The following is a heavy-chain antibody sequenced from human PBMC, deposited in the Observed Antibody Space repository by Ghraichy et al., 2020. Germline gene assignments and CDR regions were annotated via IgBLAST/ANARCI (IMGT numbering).Heavy chain of an antibody. D-gene: IGHD3-22*01. J-gene: IGHJ3*02. CDR2: IYHSGST. CDR3: ASAVHYYDSSGYYVDAFDI. V-gene: IGHV4-30-2*01. CDR1: GGSISSGGYS. Sequence: QTLSLTCAVSGGSISSGGYSWSWIRQPPGKGLEWIGYIYHSGSTYYNPSLKSRVTISVDRSKNQFSLKLSSVTAADTAVYYCASAVHYYDSSGYYVDAFDIWGQGTMVTVSS.